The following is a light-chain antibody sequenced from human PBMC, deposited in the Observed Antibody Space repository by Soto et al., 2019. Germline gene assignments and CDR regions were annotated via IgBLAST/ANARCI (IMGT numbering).Light chain of an antibody. CDR2: DTS. V-gene: IGKV3-20*01. J-gene: IGKJ3*01. CDR3: QQYGSSQFT. Sequence: ETVLMQSPGTLSLSPGEGSTLSCRASQSVNSHYLAWYQQKPGQAPRVLIFDTSRRATGVPDRFSSSGSGTDFTLTISRLEPDDFAVYYCQQYGSSQFTVGPGTKVDIK. CDR1: QSVNSHY.